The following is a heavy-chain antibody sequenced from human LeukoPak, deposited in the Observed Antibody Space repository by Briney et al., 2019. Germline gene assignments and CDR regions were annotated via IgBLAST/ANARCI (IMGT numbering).Heavy chain of an antibody. CDR1: GGSISSYY. Sequence: SETLSLTCTVSGGSISSYYWSWIRQPPGKGLEWIGYIYYSGSTNYNPSLKSRVTISVDRSKNQFSLKLSSVTAADTAVYYCARAPDIVVVPAAIDFDPWGQGTLVTVSS. J-gene: IGHJ5*02. V-gene: IGHV4-59*12. CDR2: IYYSGST. D-gene: IGHD2-2*02. CDR3: ARAPDIVVVPAAIDFDP.